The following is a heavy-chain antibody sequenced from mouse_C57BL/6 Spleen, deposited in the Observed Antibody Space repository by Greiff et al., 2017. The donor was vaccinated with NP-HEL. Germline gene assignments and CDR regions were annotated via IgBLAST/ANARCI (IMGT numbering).Heavy chain of an antibody. Sequence: QVQLQQSGAELVRPGASVTLSCKASGYTFTDYEMHWVKQTPVHGLEWIGAIDPETGGTAYNQKFKGKAILTADKSSSTAYMELRSLTSEDSAVYYCTRRYYGSSCYFDVWGTGTTVTVSS. J-gene: IGHJ1*03. CDR3: TRRYYGSSCYFDV. D-gene: IGHD1-1*01. V-gene: IGHV1-15*01. CDR2: IDPETGGT. CDR1: GYTFTDYE.